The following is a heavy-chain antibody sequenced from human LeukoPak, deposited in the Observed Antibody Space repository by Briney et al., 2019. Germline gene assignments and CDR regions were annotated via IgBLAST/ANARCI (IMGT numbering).Heavy chain of an antibody. CDR2: IYSGGST. Sequence: PGGSLRLSCAASRFTFSSNSMSWVRQAPGKGLEWVSVIYSGGSTYYTASAKGRFTISIDISTNTLYPQMNTLRTPHTAVYSSASLGDYYDSSGYYDWGQGRLVSVCS. CDR1: RFTFSSNS. CDR3: ASLGDYYDSSGYYD. V-gene: IGHV3-53*01. D-gene: IGHD3-22*01. J-gene: IGHJ4*02.